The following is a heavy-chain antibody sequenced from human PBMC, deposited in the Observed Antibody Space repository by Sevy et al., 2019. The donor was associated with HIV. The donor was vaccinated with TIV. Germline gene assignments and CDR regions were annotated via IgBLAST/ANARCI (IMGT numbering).Heavy chain of an antibody. J-gene: IGHJ4*02. V-gene: IGHV3-15*01. CDR3: TTGHVPGIAVAGSNY. Sequence: GGSLRLSCAASGFTFSNAWMSWVRQAPGKGLEWVGRIKSKTDGGITYYAAPVKGRFTISRDDSKNTLYLQMNSLKTEDTAVYYCTTGHVPGIAVAGSNYWGQGTLVTVSS. CDR1: GFTFSNAW. CDR2: IKSKTDGGIT. D-gene: IGHD6-19*01.